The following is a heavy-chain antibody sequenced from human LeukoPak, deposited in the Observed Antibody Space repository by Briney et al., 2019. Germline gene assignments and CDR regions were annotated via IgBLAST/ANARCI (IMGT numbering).Heavy chain of an antibody. CDR2: IYQNGTT. V-gene: IGHV4-61*01. J-gene: IGHJ4*02. Sequence: PSDTLSLTCTVSGGSLSSISYYCAWGRQSPGTGLEWLGHIYQNGTTNNCPSLETRITISLDTSKNQCSLKLSSVTAADTAVYSCAKVSTGWPYFFDCWGQGVQVTVSS. CDR3: AKVSTGWPYFFDC. CDR1: GGSLSSISYY. D-gene: IGHD6-19*01.